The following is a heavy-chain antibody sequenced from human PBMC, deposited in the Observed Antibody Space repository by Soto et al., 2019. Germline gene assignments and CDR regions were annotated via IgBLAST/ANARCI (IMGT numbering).Heavy chain of an antibody. CDR1: GFTFSSSW. D-gene: IGHD3-22*01. CDR3: ARGGYYDRRFDS. V-gene: IGHV3-7*03. J-gene: IGHJ4*02. CDR2: IKEDGSEK. Sequence: PGGSLRLSCAASGFTFSSSWMNWVRQAPGKGLEWVADIKEDGSEKYYVDSLKGRFTISRDNAKNSLYLQMNSLRAEDTAVYYCARGGYYDRRFDSWGQGTLVTVS.